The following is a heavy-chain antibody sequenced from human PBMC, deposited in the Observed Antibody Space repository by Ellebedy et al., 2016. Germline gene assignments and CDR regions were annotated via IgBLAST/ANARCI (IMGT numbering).Heavy chain of an antibody. D-gene: IGHD1-14*01. CDR3: ATGATRAFDI. Sequence: GESLKISCAASGLTFSIYWMHWVRQVPGKGLVRVSRINGDGSSTTYADSVKGRFTISRDNAKNEVYLQMNSLRAEDTAVYYCATGATRAFDIWGQGTMVTVSS. CDR1: GLTFSIYW. CDR2: INGDGSST. J-gene: IGHJ3*02. V-gene: IGHV3-74*01.